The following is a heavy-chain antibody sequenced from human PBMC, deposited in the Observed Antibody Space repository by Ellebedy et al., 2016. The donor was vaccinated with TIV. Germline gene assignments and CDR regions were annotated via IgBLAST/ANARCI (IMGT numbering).Heavy chain of an antibody. CDR3: ATSYGDYGH. CDR1: GFLFDAYG. Sequence: AASVKVSCKASGFLFDAYGISWARQAPGQGLEWMGWISAYNGDTIYAHHFKGRIIMTTDTSTATAFMELRSLTSEDTAVYYCATSYGDYGHWGQGTLVAVSS. V-gene: IGHV1-18*04. D-gene: IGHD4-17*01. J-gene: IGHJ4*02. CDR2: ISAYNGDT.